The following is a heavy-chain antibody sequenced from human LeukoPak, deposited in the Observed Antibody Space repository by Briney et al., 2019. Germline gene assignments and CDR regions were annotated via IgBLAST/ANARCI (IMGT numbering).Heavy chain of an antibody. CDR1: GSTFSSYW. J-gene: IGHJ4*02. V-gene: IGHV3-7*03. Sequence: GGSLRLSCAASGSTFSSYWMSWVRQAPGKGLEWVASIKEDEIEIHYVDSVKGRFTISRDNAKDSLYLQMNSLRVEDTAVYYCAKDREWLVLIPQYYFDYWGQGTLVTVSS. D-gene: IGHD6-19*01. CDR2: IKEDEIEI. CDR3: AKDREWLVLIPQYYFDY.